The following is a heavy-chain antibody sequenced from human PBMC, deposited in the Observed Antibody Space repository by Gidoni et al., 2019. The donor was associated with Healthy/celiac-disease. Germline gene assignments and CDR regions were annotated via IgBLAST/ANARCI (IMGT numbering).Heavy chain of an antibody. CDR3: ARDDTIQLSFDP. V-gene: IGHV1-46*01. D-gene: IGHD3-3*01. Sequence: QLQLVQPGAEVKKPGASVKVSCKASGSTFTSYYMHWVRQAPGQGLEWMGIINPSDGSTSYAQKFQGRVTMTRDTSTSTVYMELSSLRSEDTAVYYCARDDTIQLSFDPWGQGTLVTVSS. CDR2: INPSDGST. J-gene: IGHJ5*02. CDR1: GSTFTSYY.